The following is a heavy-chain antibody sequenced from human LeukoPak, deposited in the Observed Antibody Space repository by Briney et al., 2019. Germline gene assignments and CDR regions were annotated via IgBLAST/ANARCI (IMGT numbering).Heavy chain of an antibody. J-gene: IGHJ4*02. CDR2: FDPEDGET. CDR3: ATDLDIAVAGTIFDY. V-gene: IGHV1-24*01. Sequence: GASVKVSCKVSGYTLTELSMHWVRQAPGKGLEWMGGFDPEDGETIYAQKFQGRVTMTEDTSTDTAYMELSSLRSEDTAVYYCATDLDIAVAGTIFDYWGQGTLVTASS. CDR1: GYTLTELS. D-gene: IGHD6-19*01.